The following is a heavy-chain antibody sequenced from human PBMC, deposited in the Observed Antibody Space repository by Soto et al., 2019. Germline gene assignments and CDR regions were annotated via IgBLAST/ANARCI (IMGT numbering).Heavy chain of an antibody. V-gene: IGHV5-10-1*01. CDR1: GYSFTSYW. Sequence: GESLKISCKGSGYSFTSYWISWVRQMPGKGLEWMGRIDPSDSYTNYSPSFQGHVTISADKSISTAYLQWSSLKASDTAMYYCANHKDIVVVPAEGLDPWGQGTLVTVYS. CDR3: ANHKDIVVVPAEGLDP. D-gene: IGHD2-2*01. J-gene: IGHJ5*02. CDR2: IDPSDSYT.